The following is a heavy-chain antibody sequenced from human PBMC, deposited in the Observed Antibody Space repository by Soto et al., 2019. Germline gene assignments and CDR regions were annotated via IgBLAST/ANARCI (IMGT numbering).Heavy chain of an antibody. CDR2: FDPEDGET. J-gene: IGHJ5*02. V-gene: IGHV1-24*01. CDR1: GYTLTELS. D-gene: IGHD2-15*01. Sequence: GASVKVSCKVSGYTLTELSIHWVRQAPGKGLEWMGGFDPEDGETIYAQKFQGRVTMTEDTSTDTAYMELSSLRSEDTAVYYCATAPSVGCSGGSCYRRKWWFNPWGQGTLVTVSS. CDR3: ATAPSVGCSGGSCYRRKWWFNP.